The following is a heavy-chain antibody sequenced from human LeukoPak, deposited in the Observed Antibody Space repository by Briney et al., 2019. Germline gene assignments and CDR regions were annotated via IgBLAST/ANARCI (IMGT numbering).Heavy chain of an antibody. CDR2: ISGSGGST. J-gene: IGHJ4*02. CDR1: GFTFSSYA. V-gene: IGHV3-23*01. D-gene: IGHD3-10*01. Sequence: GGSLRLSCAASGFTFSSYAMSWVRQAPGKGLEWVSAISGSGGSTYYADSVKGRFTISRDNSKNTLYLQMNSLRAEDTAVYYCAKAVWFGELFGPLDYWGQGTLVTVSS. CDR3: AKAVWFGELFGPLDY.